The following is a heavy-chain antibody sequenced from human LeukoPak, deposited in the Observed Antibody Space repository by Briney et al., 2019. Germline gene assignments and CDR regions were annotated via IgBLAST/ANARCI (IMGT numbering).Heavy chain of an antibody. D-gene: IGHD2-15*01. CDR2: ISSSSTTI. V-gene: IGHV3-48*01. Sequence: GGSLRLSCAASGFTFSTYNMNWVRQAPGQGLEWVSYISSSSTTIYYADSVKGRFTISRDSAKNSLYLQMNSLRAEDTALYYCAKDQPRKTPVVVPSIFDYWGQGTLVTVSS. CDR3: AKDQPRKTPVVVPSIFDY. J-gene: IGHJ4*02. CDR1: GFTFSTYN.